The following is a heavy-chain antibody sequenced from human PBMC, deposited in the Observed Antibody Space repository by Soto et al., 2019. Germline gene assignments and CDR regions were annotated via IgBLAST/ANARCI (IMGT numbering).Heavy chain of an antibody. D-gene: IGHD6-13*01. V-gene: IGHV1-69*13. J-gene: IGHJ5*02. CDR3: AAGTRIAAATKSWFDP. Sequence: SVKVSCKASGGTFSSYSSRWVRQAPRQGLEWMGGIIPIFGTANYARKFQGRVTITADESTSTAYMELSSLRSEDTAVYYCAAGTRIAAATKSWFDPWGQGTLVTVSS. CDR2: IIPIFGTA. CDR1: GGTFSSYS.